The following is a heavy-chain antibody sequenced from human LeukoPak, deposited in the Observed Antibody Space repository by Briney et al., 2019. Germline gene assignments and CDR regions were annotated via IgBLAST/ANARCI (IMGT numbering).Heavy chain of an antibody. D-gene: IGHD2-2*01. Sequence: GASVKVSCKASGGSFSSYAISWVRQAPGQGLEWMGRIIPIFGIATYAQKFQGRVTITADTSTSTAYMELSSLRSEDTAVYYCAKDRGQLLQVPCGMDVWGQGTTVTVSS. J-gene: IGHJ6*02. CDR3: AKDRGQLLQVPCGMDV. V-gene: IGHV1-69*04. CDR2: IIPIFGIA. CDR1: GGSFSSYA.